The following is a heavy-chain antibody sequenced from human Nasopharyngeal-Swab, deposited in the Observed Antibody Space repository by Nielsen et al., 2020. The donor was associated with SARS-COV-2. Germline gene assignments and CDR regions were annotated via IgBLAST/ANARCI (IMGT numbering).Heavy chain of an antibody. CDR1: GFTFSSYG. Sequence: GESLKISCAASGFTFSSYGMHWVRQAPGKGLEWVAVIWYDGSNKYYADSVKGRFTISRDNSKNTLYLQMNSLRAEDTAVYYCAGGQGTVTTYYFYGMDVWGQGTTVTVPS. D-gene: IGHD4-17*01. CDR3: AGGQGTVTTYYFYGMDV. J-gene: IGHJ6*02. CDR2: IWYDGSNK. V-gene: IGHV3-33*01.